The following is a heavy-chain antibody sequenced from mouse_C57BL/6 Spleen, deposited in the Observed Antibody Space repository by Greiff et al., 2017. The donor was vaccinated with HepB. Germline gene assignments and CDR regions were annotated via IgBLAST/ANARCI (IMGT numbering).Heavy chain of an antibody. V-gene: IGHV5-17*01. Sequence: EVQLVESGGGLVKPGGSLKLSCAASGFTFSDYGMHWVRQAPEKGLEWVAYISSGSSTIYYADTVKGRFTISRDIAKNTLFLQMTSLRSEDTAMYYCARGAGAWFAYWGQGTLVTVSA. CDR1: GFTFSDYG. D-gene: IGHD3-1*01. J-gene: IGHJ3*01. CDR2: ISSGSSTI. CDR3: ARGAGAWFAY.